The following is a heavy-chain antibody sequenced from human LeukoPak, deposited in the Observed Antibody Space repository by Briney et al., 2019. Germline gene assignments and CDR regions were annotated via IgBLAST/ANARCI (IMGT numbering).Heavy chain of an antibody. V-gene: IGHV3-23*01. CDR1: GFTVNGNY. CDR3: ARKGSVGPYFAY. D-gene: IGHD6-19*01. CDR2: ISGSGGTT. J-gene: IGHJ4*02. Sequence: GGSLRLSCAASGFTVNGNYMSWVRQAPGKGLEWVSAISGSGGTTYYADSVKGRFTISRDNSKNTLYLQMDSLRADDTAVYYCARKGSVGPYFAYWGQGTLVNVSS.